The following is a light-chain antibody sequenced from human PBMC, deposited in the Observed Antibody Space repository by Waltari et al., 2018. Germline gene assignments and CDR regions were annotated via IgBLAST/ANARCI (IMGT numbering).Light chain of an antibody. CDR3: QQNYSPLRS. V-gene: IGKV1-39*01. J-gene: IGKJ1*01. CDR1: QSIGTS. CDR2: DTS. Sequence: DIQMTQSPSSLSASVGDRVTITCRASQSIGTSLNWYQQNPGKAPNLLIYDTSSLQSGVPSRFSGSGSGTDFTLTISSLQPEDIATYFCQQNYSPLRSFGQGTKVEIK.